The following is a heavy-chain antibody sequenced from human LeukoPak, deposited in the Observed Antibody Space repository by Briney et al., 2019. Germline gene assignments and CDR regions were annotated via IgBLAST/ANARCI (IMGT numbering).Heavy chain of an antibody. V-gene: IGHV1-2*02. CDR2: INPNSGGT. CDR1: GYTFSGYY. Sequence: ASVKVSCKASGYTFSGYYMHWVRQAPGQGLEWMGWINPNSGGTNYAQKFQGRVTLTRDTSLSTAYMELSRLRSDDTAVYYCARDRNYYDHNGNFDYWGQGTLVTVSS. CDR3: ARDRNYYDHNGNFDY. J-gene: IGHJ4*02. D-gene: IGHD3-22*01.